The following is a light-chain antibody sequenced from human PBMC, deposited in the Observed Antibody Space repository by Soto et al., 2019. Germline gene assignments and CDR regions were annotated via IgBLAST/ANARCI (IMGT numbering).Light chain of an antibody. J-gene: IGKJ1*01. CDR3: QQYGSAPWT. CDR2: AAS. V-gene: IGKV3-20*01. Sequence: EIVLTQSPGTLSLSPGERATISCRASQSVSSNYLAWYQQKPGQAPRRLIYAASSRARGIPDGFGGSGSGTDFTLTVSRLEPEDFAGYYCQQYGSAPWTFGQGTKVEI. CDR1: QSVSSNY.